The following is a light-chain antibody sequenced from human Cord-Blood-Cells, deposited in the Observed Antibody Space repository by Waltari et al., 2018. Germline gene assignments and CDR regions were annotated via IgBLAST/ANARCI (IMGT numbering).Light chain of an antibody. CDR3: QKSYSTPPYS. Sequence: DIQMTRYPSSLPASGGDRVTITCRASQSISSYLNWYQQKPGKAPKRLIYAASSLQSGVPSRFSVSGSGTDFSLTISSLQPEDFATYYCQKSYSTPPYSFGQGTKLETK. CDR2: AAS. J-gene: IGKJ2*03. V-gene: IGKV1-39*01. CDR1: QSISSY.